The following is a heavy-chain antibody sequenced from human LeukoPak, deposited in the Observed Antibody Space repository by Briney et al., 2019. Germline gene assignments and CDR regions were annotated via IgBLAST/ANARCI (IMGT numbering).Heavy chain of an antibody. CDR2: INTNTGNP. V-gene: IGHV7-4-1*02. D-gene: IGHD6-19*01. CDR1: GYTFTSYA. J-gene: IGHJ4*02. Sequence: GASVTVSCKASGYTFTSYAMNWVRQAPGQGLEWMGWINTNTGNPTYAQGFTGRFVFSLDTSVSTAYLQISSLKAEDTAVYYCARGEGGSGWYRGHYWGQGTLVTVSS. CDR3: ARGEGGSGWYRGHY.